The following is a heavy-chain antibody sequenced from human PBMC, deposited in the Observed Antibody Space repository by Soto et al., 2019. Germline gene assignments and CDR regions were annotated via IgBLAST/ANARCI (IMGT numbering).Heavy chain of an antibody. J-gene: IGHJ4*01. CDR3: AYHGCYSCDY. CDR1: SGSVSNDNW. CDR2: IHHGGST. Sequence: SETLSLTCAVSSGSVSNDNWWGWVRQPPGKRLEWIGEIHHGGSTNYNPSFKSRVTISVDKSKNQFFLKMNSVTAADTAVYYCAYHGCYSCDYWGQGILVTVSS. V-gene: IGHV4-4*02. D-gene: IGHD2-15*01.